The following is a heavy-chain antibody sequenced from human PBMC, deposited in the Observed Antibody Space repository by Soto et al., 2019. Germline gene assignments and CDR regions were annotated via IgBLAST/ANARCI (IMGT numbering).Heavy chain of an antibody. CDR3: ARAFVYYDVPESYDSSGYHYGGAFDI. D-gene: IGHD3-22*01. CDR1: GYTFTGYY. Sequence: ASVKVSCKASGYTFTGYYMHWVRQAPGQGLEWMGWINPNSGGTNYAQKFQGRVTMTRDTSISTAYMELSRLRSDDTAVYYCARAFVYYDVPESYDSSGYHYGGAFDIWGQGTLVTVSS. V-gene: IGHV1-2*02. J-gene: IGHJ3*02. CDR2: INPNSGGT.